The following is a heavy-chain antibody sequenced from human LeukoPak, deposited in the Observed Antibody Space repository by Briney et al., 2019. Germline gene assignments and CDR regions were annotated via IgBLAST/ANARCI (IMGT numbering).Heavy chain of an antibody. CDR3: ARGGGLDV. Sequence: GGSLRLSCAASGFTFSDYDMNWVRQAPGKGLEWVASINHNGNVNYYVDSVKGRFTISGDNTKNSLYLQMSNLRAEDTAVYFCARGGGLDVWGQGATVTVSS. CDR2: INHNGNVN. D-gene: IGHD3-16*01. V-gene: IGHV3-7*03. CDR1: GFTFSDYD. J-gene: IGHJ6*02.